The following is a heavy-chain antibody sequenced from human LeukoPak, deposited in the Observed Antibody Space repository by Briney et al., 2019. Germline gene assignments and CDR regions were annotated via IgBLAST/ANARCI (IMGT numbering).Heavy chain of an antibody. CDR3: ARVLGGYDQTPPDY. J-gene: IGHJ4*02. Sequence: GGSLRLSCAASGFTFSSYSMNWVRQAPGKGLEWVSSISSSSSYIYYADSVKGRFTVSRDNAKNSLYLQMNSLRAEDTAVYYCARVLGGYDQTPPDYWGQGTLVTVSS. CDR2: ISSSSSYI. CDR1: GFTFSSYS. V-gene: IGHV3-21*01. D-gene: IGHD5-12*01.